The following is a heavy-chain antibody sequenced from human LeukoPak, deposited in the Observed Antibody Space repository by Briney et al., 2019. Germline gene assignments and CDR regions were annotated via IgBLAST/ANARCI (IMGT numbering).Heavy chain of an antibody. CDR3: ARDSCNSATCPPEYFQH. CDR1: GFTFSSYA. CDR2: ISSSGSTI. D-gene: IGHD2-2*01. V-gene: IGHV3-23*01. Sequence: GGSLRLSCAASGFTFSSYAMSWVRQAPGKGLEWVSYISSSGSTIYYADSVKGRFTISRDNSKNTLYLQMNSLRAEDTAVYYCARDSCNSATCPPEYFQHWGQGTLVTVSS. J-gene: IGHJ1*01.